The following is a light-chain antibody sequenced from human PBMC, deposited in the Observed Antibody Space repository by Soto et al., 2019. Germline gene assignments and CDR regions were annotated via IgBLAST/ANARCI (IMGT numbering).Light chain of an antibody. Sequence: QSVLTQPASVSGSPGQSITISCTGASSDIGGYNSVSWYQQHPGNAPQLMIYDVSYRPSGISSRFSGSKSGNTASLTISGLQAEDEADYYRSSYTISSTRVFGGGTKLTVL. CDR1: SSDIGGYNS. V-gene: IGLV2-14*03. J-gene: IGLJ2*01. CDR2: DVS. CDR3: SSYTISSTRV.